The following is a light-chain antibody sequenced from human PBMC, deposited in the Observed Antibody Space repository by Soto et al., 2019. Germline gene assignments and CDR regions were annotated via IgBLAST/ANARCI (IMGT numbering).Light chain of an antibody. CDR1: QSVGSN. V-gene: IGKV3-15*01. Sequence: EIVMTQSPATLSVSPGERATLSCRARQSVGSNLAWYQQKPGQAPRLLIYGASSRATGIPARFSGSGSGTEFTLTISSLQSEDFAVYYCQQYNNWPWTFGQGTEVDIK. CDR2: GAS. CDR3: QQYNNWPWT. J-gene: IGKJ1*01.